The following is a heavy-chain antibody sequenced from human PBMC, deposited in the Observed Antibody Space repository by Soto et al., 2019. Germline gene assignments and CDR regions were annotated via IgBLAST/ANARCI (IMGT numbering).Heavy chain of an antibody. J-gene: IGHJ4*02. CDR2: FDPEDGET. CDR1: GYTLTELS. CDR3: ARDFDEGDYMRLVDY. V-gene: IGHV1-24*01. D-gene: IGHD4-17*01. Sequence: GASVKVSCKVSGYTLTELSMHWVRQAPGKGLEWMGGFDPEDGETIYAQKFQGRVTMTEDTSTDTAYMELRSLRSDDTAVYYCARDFDEGDYMRLVDYWGQGTLVTVSS.